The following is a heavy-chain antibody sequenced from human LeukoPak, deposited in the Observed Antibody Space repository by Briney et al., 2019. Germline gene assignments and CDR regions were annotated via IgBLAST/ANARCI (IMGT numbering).Heavy chain of an antibody. CDR1: GGSFSGYY. V-gene: IGHV4-34*01. Sequence: SETLSLTCAVYGGSFSGYYWSWIRQPPGKGLEWIGEINHSGSTNYNPSLKSRVTISVDTSKNQFSLQLNSVTPEDTAVYYCARDRRGYSYGTPLDYWGQGTLVTVSS. CDR2: INHSGST. J-gene: IGHJ4*02. CDR3: ARDRRGYSYGTPLDY. D-gene: IGHD5-18*01.